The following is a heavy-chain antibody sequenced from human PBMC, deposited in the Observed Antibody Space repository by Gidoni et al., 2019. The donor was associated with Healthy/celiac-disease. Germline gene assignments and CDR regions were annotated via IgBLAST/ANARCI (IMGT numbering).Heavy chain of an antibody. J-gene: IGHJ4*02. CDR3: ATLGGY. CDR2: TRNKANSYTT. CDR1: GFTLSDHY. Sequence: EVQLVESGGGLVQPGVSLRLSCAASGFTLSDHYMDWVRQAPGKGLEWVGRTRNKANSYTTEYAASVKGRFSISRDDSKNSLYLQMNSLKTEDTAVYYCATLGGYWGQGTLVSVSS. D-gene: IGHD3-16*01. V-gene: IGHV3-72*01.